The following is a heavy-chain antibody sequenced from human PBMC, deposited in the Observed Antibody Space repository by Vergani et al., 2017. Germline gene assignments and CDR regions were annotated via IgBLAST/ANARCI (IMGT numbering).Heavy chain of an antibody. CDR2: ISYDGSNK. J-gene: IGHJ6*03. V-gene: IGHV3-30*04. CDR1: GFTFNTYS. CDR3: ARDLDQYGWYYYYMDV. D-gene: IGHD3-10*01. Sequence: QVQLVESGGGVVKPGRSLRLSCAASGFTFNTYSMHWVRQAPGKGLEWVAVISYDGSNKKYGDSVKGRFPISRDKSKNTLYLQMNSLRAEDTAFYYCARDLDQYGWYYYYMDVWGKGTTVTVSS.